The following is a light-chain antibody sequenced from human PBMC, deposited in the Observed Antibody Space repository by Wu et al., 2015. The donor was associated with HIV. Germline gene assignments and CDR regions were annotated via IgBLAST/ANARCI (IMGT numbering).Light chain of an antibody. CDR3: QEYHDWPPAFT. CDR1: QDIGRK. Sequence: EIVLTQSPATLSASPGESATLFCRANQDIGRKLAWYQQKPGQAPRFLILGASTRVTGVPARFRGSGSGDRVHSHHCQTAVCDFAVYYCQEYHDWPPAFTFGPGTKVEIK. J-gene: IGKJ3*01. CDR2: GAS. V-gene: IGKV3-15*01.